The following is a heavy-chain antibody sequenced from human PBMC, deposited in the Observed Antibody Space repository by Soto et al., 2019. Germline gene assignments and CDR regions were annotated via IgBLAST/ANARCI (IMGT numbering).Heavy chain of an antibody. CDR2: IIPIVGTG. CDR1: GGTFSNYA. CDR3: ARVVILVPTASTHYYYHMDV. V-gene: IGHV1-69*01. D-gene: IGHD2-2*01. J-gene: IGHJ6*02. Sequence: QVQLVQSGAEVRKPGSSVTVSCKASGGTFSNYAISWVLQAPGQGLEWMGGIIPIVGTGSYAQKCQGRVTITADEPTTPAYMELSSLRFEDTAVYYCARVVILVPTASTHYYYHMDVWGPGTTVTVSS.